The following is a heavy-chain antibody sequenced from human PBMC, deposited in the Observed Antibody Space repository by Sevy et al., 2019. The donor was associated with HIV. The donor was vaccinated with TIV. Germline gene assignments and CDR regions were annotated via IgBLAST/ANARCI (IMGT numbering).Heavy chain of an antibody. Sequence: GGSLRLSCAASGFTFSDHYMEWVRQAPGKGLEWVGRTRNKADSYTTEYAASVKGRFTISRDDSKNSLYLQMNSLKTEDTAVYYSATHAGIAAAGRAFEYWGQGSLVTVSS. CDR2: TRNKADSYTT. D-gene: IGHD6-13*01. V-gene: IGHV3-72*01. CDR1: GFTFSDHY. J-gene: IGHJ4*02. CDR3: ATHAGIAAAGRAFEY.